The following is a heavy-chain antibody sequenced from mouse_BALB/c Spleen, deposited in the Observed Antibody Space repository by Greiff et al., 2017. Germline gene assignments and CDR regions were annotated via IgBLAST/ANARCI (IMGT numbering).Heavy chain of an antibody. V-gene: IGHV5-6-4*01. J-gene: IGHJ3*01. CDR1: GFTFSSYT. D-gene: IGHD1-1*01. CDR3: TRDETYYYGSSSSFFAY. Sequence: EVKLVESGGGLVKPGGSLKLSCAASGFTFSSYTMSWVRQTPEKRLEWVATISSGGSYTYYPDSVKGRFTISRDNAKNTLYLQMSSLKSEDTAMYYCTRDETYYYGSSSSFFAYWGQGTLVTVSA. CDR2: ISSGGSYT.